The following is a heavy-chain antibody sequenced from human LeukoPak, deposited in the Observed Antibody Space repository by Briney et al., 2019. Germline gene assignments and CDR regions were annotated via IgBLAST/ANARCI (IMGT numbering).Heavy chain of an antibody. V-gene: IGHV1-69*13. D-gene: IGHD1-26*01. Sequence: SVKVSCKASGGTFSSYAISWVRQAPGQGLEWMGGIIPIFGTAIYAQKFQGRVTITADESTSTAYMELSSLRSEDTAVYYCARDSRSLVGAMDYWGQGTLVTVSS. CDR1: GGTFSSYA. J-gene: IGHJ4*02. CDR3: ARDSRSLVGAMDY. CDR2: IIPIFGTA.